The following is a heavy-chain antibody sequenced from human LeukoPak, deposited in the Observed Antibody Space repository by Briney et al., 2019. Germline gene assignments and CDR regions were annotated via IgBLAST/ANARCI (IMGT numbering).Heavy chain of an antibody. J-gene: IGHJ5*02. D-gene: IGHD3-3*01. CDR1: GYTFTSYG. Sequence: ASVKVSCKASGYTFTSYGISWVRQAPGQGLEWMGWISAYNGNTNYAQKLQGRVTMTTGTSTSTAYMELRSLRSDDTAVYYCARDPSPYYDFWSGYPNWFDPWGQGTLVTVSS. CDR3: ARDPSPYYDFWSGYPNWFDP. CDR2: ISAYNGNT. V-gene: IGHV1-18*01.